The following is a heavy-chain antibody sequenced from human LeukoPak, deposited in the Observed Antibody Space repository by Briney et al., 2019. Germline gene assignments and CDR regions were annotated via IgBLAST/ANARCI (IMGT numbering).Heavy chain of an antibody. D-gene: IGHD4-11*01. CDR1: GYTFTSYA. V-gene: IGHV1-3*01. CDR3: ARDPSISSRLPNFDY. J-gene: IGHJ4*02. CDR2: INAGNGNT. Sequence: ASVKVSCKASGYTFTSYAMHWVRQAPGQRLEWMGWINAGNGNTKYSQKFQGRVTITRDTSAGTAYMELSSLRSEDTAVYYCARDPSISSRLPNFDYWGQGTLVTVSS.